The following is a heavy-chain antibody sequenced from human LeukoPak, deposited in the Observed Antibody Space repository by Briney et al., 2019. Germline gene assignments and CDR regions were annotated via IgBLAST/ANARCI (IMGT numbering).Heavy chain of an antibody. CDR2: IYYSGST. V-gene: IGHV4-31*03. D-gene: IGHD2-2*01. Sequence: SETLSLTCTVSGGSISSGGYYWSWIRQHPGKGLEWIGYIYYSGSTYYNPSLKSRVTISVDTSKNQFSLKLSSVTAADTAVYYCARDLRGGYCSSTSCTPYGMDVWGQGTTVIVSS. J-gene: IGHJ6*02. CDR1: GGSISSGGYY. CDR3: ARDLRGGYCSSTSCTPYGMDV.